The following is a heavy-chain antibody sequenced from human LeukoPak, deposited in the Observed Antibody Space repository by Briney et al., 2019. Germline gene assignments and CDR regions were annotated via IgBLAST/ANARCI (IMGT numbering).Heavy chain of an antibody. J-gene: IGHJ4*02. CDR3: ATQAAGGPLHY. V-gene: IGHV4-39*01. Sequence: PAETLSLTCTVSGGSISSRTYYWARVRQPPGKGLEWIGAIYHSGGTSYDPSLKSRVTISVDTSKNQFYLKLTSATAADTAVYYCATQAAGGPLHYWGQGTLVTVSS. CDR2: IYHSGGT. D-gene: IGHD2-15*01. CDR1: GGSISSRTYY.